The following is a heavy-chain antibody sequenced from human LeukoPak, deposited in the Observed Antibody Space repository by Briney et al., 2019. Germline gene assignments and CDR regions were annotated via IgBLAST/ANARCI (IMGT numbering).Heavy chain of an antibody. CDR1: GFTFSSYS. CDR2: ISSSSSYI. J-gene: IGHJ6*02. Sequence: GGSLRLSCAASGFTFSSYSMNWVRQAPGKGLEWVSSISSSSSYIYYADSVKGRFTISRDNAKNSLYLQMNSLRAEDTAVYYCAGVDDDYYYGMDVWGQGTTVTVSS. CDR3: AGVDDDYYYGMDV. D-gene: IGHD1-1*01. V-gene: IGHV3-21*01.